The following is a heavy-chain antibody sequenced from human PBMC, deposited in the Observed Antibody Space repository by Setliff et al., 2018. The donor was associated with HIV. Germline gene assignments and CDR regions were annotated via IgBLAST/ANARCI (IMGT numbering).Heavy chain of an antibody. J-gene: IGHJ4*02. CDR1: GLSLSTSGVG. Sequence: GPTLVNPTQTLTLTCTFSGLSLSTSGVGVGWIRQSPGKALEWLAFIYWNSNKHYSTSLKSRLTVTKDTSKNRVVFTMTNMDPVDTATYYCAYSGRQLRGPYFDFWGQGTPVTVSS. V-gene: IGHV2-5*01. CDR3: AYSGRQLRGPYFDF. CDR2: IYWNSNK. D-gene: IGHD1-1*01.